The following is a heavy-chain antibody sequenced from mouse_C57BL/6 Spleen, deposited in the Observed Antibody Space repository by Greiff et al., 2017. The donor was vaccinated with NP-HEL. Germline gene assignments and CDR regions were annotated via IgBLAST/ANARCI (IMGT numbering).Heavy chain of an antibody. J-gene: IGHJ3*01. Sequence: EVKLVESGGGLVKPGGSLKLSCAASGFTFSDYGMHWVRQAPEKGLEWVAYISSGSSTIYYADTVKGRFTISRDNSKNTPFLQMTSLRSANSAMYYCARTYCGSCYGFAYWGQGTLVTVSA. CDR3: ARTYCGSCYGFAY. D-gene: IGHD1-1*01. CDR1: GFTFSDYG. V-gene: IGHV5-17*01. CDR2: ISSGSSTI.